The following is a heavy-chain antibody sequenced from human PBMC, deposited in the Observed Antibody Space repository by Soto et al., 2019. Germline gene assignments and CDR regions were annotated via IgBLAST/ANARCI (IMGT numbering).Heavy chain of an antibody. Sequence: VKVSCKASGYTFTSYAMHWVRQAPGQRLEWMGWINAGNGNTKYSQKFQGRVTITRDTAASTAYMELSSLRSEDTAVYYCARSIAPDWFDPWGQGTLVTVSA. D-gene: IGHD6-25*01. CDR2: INAGNGNT. CDR1: GYTFTSYA. V-gene: IGHV1-3*01. CDR3: ARSIAPDWFDP. J-gene: IGHJ5*02.